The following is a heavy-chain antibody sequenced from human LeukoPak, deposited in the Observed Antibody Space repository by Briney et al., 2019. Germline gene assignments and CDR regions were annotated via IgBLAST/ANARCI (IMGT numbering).Heavy chain of an antibody. Sequence: ASVKVSCKASGYTFTGYYMHWVRQAPGQGLEWMGRINPNSGGTNYAQKFQGRVTMTRDTSISTAYMELSRLRSDDTAVYCCAIWGGPYGSGSYFVDIWGQGTMVTVSS. J-gene: IGHJ3*02. CDR1: GYTFTGYY. CDR3: AIWGGPYGSGSYFVDI. D-gene: IGHD3-10*01. CDR2: INPNSGGT. V-gene: IGHV1-2*06.